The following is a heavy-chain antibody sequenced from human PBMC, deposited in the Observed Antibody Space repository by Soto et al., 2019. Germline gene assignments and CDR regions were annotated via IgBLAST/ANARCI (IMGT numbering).Heavy chain of an antibody. Sequence: ASVKVSCKASGYAFTNHEINWVRQATGQGLEWMGWMSPDSGDTHYAQNFQGRVTMTRDTSISTAYMELSSLGSQDTAVYFCARRKQFYYIDVWGKGTTVTVSS. CDR1: GYAFTNHE. CDR2: MSPDSGDT. D-gene: IGHD6-19*01. J-gene: IGHJ6*03. V-gene: IGHV1-8*01. CDR3: ARRKQFYYIDV.